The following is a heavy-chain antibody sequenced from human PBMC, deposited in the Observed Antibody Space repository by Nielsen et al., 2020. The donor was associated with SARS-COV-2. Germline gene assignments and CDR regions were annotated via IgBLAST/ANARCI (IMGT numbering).Heavy chain of an antibody. CDR3: ARVAGSGSYVDY. Sequence: GESLKISCAASGFTFSDYYMSWIRQAPGKGLEWVSYISSSGSTIYYADSVKGRFTISRDNAKNSLYLQMNSLRAEDTAVYYCARVAGSGSYVDYWGQGTLVTVSS. CDR2: ISSSGSTI. V-gene: IGHV3-11*01. J-gene: IGHJ4*02. CDR1: GFTFSDYY. D-gene: IGHD3-10*01.